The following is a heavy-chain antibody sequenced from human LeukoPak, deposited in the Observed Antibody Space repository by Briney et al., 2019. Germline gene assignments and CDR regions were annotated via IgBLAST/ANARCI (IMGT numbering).Heavy chain of an antibody. V-gene: IGHV4-61*02. CDR3: ARNAETIPYNWFDP. CDR1: GGSISSGSYY. D-gene: IGHD1-14*01. Sequence: ASETLSLTCTVSGGSISSGSYYWSWIRQPAGKGLEWIGRIYTSGSTNYNPSLKSRVTMSVDTSKNQFSLKLSSVTAADTAVYYCARNAETIPYNWFDPWGQGTLVTVSS. CDR2: IYTSGST. J-gene: IGHJ5*02.